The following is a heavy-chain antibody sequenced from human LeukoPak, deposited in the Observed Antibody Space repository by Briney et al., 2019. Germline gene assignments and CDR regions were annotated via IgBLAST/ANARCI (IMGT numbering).Heavy chain of an antibody. D-gene: IGHD3-22*01. CDR1: GGSISSGDYY. V-gene: IGHV4-30-4*08. CDR2: IYYSGST. CDR3: ARNYYDSSGYYYVGAFDI. J-gene: IGHJ3*02. Sequence: SQTLSLACTVSGGSISSGDYYWSWIRQPPGKGLEWIGYIYYSGSTYYNPSLKSRVTISVDTSKNQFSLKLSSVTAADTAVYYCARNYYDSSGYYYVGAFDIWGRGTMVTVSS.